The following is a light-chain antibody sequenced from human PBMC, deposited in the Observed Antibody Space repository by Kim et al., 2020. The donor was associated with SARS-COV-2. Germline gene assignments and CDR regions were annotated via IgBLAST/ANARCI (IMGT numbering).Light chain of an antibody. CDR1: STDVGAYNY. CDR3: CSYASSAVFV. J-gene: IGLJ1*01. V-gene: IGLV2-14*01. Sequence: QSALSQPASVSGSPGQSVTISCTGTSTDVGAYNYVSWFQQFPGKAPKVIIYEVTKWPSGVSTRFSGSKSGNTASLTISRLQAEDEAEYYCCSYASSAVFVFGTGTRVTVL. CDR2: EVT.